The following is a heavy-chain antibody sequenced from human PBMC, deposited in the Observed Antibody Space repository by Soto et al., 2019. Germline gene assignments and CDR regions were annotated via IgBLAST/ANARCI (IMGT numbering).Heavy chain of an antibody. J-gene: IGHJ4*02. CDR2: IWYDGSNK. D-gene: IGHD2-15*01. CDR1: GFTFSSYG. Sequence: QVQLVESGGVVVQPGRSLRLSCAASGFTFSSYGMHWVRQAPGKGLEWVAVIWYDGSNKYYADSVKGRFTISRDNSKNTLNLPMNSLGAEDNPVNSCVRDGYFSGGSCYSVAVFDYWGQGTLVTVSS. V-gene: IGHV3-33*01. CDR3: VRDGYFSGGSCYSVAVFDY.